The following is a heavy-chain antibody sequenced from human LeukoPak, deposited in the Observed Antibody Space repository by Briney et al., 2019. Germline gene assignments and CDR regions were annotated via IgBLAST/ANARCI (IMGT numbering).Heavy chain of an antibody. D-gene: IGHD3-16*01. CDR1: GESFSGYY. CDR2: INHSGST. Sequence: SGTLSLTCAVYGESFSGYYWSWIRQPPGKGLEWIGEINHSGSTNYNPSLKSRVTISVDTSKNQFSLKLSSVTAADTAVYYCARETSQKGAHYMDVWGKGTTITISS. CDR3: ARETSQKGAHYMDV. V-gene: IGHV4-34*01. J-gene: IGHJ6*03.